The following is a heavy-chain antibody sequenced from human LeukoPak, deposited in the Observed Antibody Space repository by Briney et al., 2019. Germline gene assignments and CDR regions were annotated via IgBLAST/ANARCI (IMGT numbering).Heavy chain of an antibody. J-gene: IGHJ4*02. V-gene: IGHV4-4*07. CDR2: IYISGST. D-gene: IGHD2-15*01. CDR1: GASINSHY. CDR3: ARALNPLPGTYYFDY. Sequence: PSETLSLTCTVSGASINSHYWSWIRQPAGKGLEWIGRIYISGSTNYNSSLQSRGTMSVDTSKNQFSLKLRSVTAADTAVYHCARALNPLPGTYYFDYWGQGTLVTVSS.